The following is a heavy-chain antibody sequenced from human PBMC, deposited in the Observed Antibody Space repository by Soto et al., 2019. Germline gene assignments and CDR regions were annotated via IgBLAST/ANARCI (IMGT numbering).Heavy chain of an antibody. CDR1: GFTFSSYA. Sequence: PGGSLRLSCAASGFTFSSYAMHWVRQAPGKGLEWVAVISYDGSNKYYADSVKGRFTISRDNSKNTLYLQMNSLRAEDTAVYYCAREVMITFGGVIVKGLNAFDIWGQGTMVTVS. V-gene: IGHV3-30-3*01. D-gene: IGHD3-16*02. CDR2: ISYDGSNK. CDR3: AREVMITFGGVIVKGLNAFDI. J-gene: IGHJ3*02.